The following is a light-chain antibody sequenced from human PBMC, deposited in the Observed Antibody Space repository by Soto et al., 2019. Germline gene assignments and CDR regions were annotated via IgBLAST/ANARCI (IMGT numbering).Light chain of an antibody. Sequence: DIQMTQSPSSVSASVGDRVNITFRSSQSISSWLAWYQQKPGKAPKLLIYDASTLQSGVPSRYSGSGSGTEFTLTISNLQPDDFATYYCQQYNSYWTFGQGTKV. CDR1: QSISSW. CDR3: QQYNSYWT. J-gene: IGKJ1*01. CDR2: DAS. V-gene: IGKV1-5*01.